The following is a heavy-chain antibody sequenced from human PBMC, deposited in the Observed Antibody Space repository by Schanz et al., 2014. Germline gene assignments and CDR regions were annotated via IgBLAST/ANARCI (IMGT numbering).Heavy chain of an antibody. Sequence: VQLVESGGGLVKPGGSLRLSCAASGFTFSSYGMHWVRQAPGEGLEWVAIIWYDGSNKYYADSVKGRFTISRDNSKNTLFLQMSSLRAEDTAVYYCARDGDFDYWGQGTLVTVSS. CDR1: GFTFSSYG. J-gene: IGHJ4*02. CDR2: IWYDGSNK. CDR3: ARDGDFDY. V-gene: IGHV3-33*01.